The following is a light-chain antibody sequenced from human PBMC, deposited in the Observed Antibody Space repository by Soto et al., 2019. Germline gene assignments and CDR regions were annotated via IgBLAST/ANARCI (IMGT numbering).Light chain of an antibody. CDR3: QQYVTSPKWT. Sequence: EIVFTQSPGTLSLSPGERATLSCRASQSVSNSFLAWFQQKPGQAPRLLIYGASSRATGIPDRFSGSGSGTDFTLTISRLEPEDFAVYYCQQYVTSPKWTFGQGTKVDIK. V-gene: IGKV3-20*01. J-gene: IGKJ1*01. CDR1: QSVSNSF. CDR2: GAS.